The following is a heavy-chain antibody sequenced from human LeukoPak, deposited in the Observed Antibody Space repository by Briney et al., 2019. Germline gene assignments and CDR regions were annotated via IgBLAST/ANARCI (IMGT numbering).Heavy chain of an antibody. CDR2: IVPIFSTS. CDR3: ATSSGGIYDSSGYYYNDAFDM. D-gene: IGHD3-22*01. J-gene: IGHJ3*02. Sequence: GASVKVSVKASGGPFSSYAINWVRPAPGHGLEWIGRIVPIFSTSNYAQKFQGRVTLTTDESTRTAYMELSSPRSEDTAVYYCATSSGGIYDSSGYYYNDAFDMWGQGTMVTVSS. V-gene: IGHV1-69*05. CDR1: GGPFSSYA.